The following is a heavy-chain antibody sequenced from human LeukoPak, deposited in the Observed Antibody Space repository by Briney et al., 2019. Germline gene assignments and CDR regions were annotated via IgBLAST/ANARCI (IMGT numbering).Heavy chain of an antibody. CDR1: GFTFSDYY. Sequence: GGSLRLSCAASGFTFSDYYMSWIRQAPGKGLEWVSYISHTGNTIKYADSVKGRFTISRDNAKNSLYLQMNSLRPEDTAFYYCTKATTRRVPAARIDSWGQGTLVTVSS. CDR2: ISHTGNTI. D-gene: IGHD6-13*01. J-gene: IGHJ4*02. V-gene: IGHV3-11*01. CDR3: TKATTRRVPAARIDS.